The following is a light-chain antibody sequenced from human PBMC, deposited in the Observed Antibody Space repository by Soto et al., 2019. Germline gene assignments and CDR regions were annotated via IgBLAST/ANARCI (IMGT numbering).Light chain of an antibody. V-gene: IGKV3-20*01. J-gene: IGKJ2*01. CDR3: QQYGSSPPYT. CDR2: GSS. CDR1: QTVSNSY. Sequence: EVVLTQSPGTLSLSPGERATLSCRASQTVSNSYLAWYQHKPGQSPKLLIFGSSDRATGIPVRFSGSGSGTDFTLTISRLEPEDFAVYYCQQYGSSPPYTFGQGTKLEIK.